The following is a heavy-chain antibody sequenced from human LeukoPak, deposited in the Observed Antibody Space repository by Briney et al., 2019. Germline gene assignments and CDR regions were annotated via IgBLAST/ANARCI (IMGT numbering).Heavy chain of an antibody. D-gene: IGHD4-23*01. Sequence: AAVKDSCKASGYTFTSYGISWVRQPPGQGLEWMGWISAYDGNTNYAQNLQGRVTMTTDTSTSTAYMELRSLRSDDTAVYYCARAIYGGNSGGHFWGQGILVPVSS. V-gene: IGHV1-18*01. CDR3: ARAIYGGNSGGHF. CDR1: GYTFTSYG. J-gene: IGHJ4*02. CDR2: ISAYDGNT.